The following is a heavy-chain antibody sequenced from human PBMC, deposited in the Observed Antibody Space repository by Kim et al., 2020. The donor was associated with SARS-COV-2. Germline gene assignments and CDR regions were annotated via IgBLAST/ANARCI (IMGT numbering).Heavy chain of an antibody. Sequence: GGSLRLSCAASGFTFSSYGMHWVRQAPGKGLEWVAVIWYDGSNKYYADSVKGRFTISRDNSKNTLYLQMNSLRAEDTAVYYCATQLELPPYYYYGMDVWGQGTTVTVSS. D-gene: IGHD1-7*01. J-gene: IGHJ6*02. CDR2: IWYDGSNK. CDR1: GFTFSSYG. V-gene: IGHV3-33*01. CDR3: ATQLELPPYYYYGMDV.